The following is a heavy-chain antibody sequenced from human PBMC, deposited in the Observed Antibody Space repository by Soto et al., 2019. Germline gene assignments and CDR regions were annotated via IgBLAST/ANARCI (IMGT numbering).Heavy chain of an antibody. CDR2: IYYSGST. CDR3: ARDLKEYCSDGKCNWFDP. CDR1: GGSISSGDYY. J-gene: IGHJ5*02. D-gene: IGHD2-15*01. V-gene: IGHV4-30-4*02. Sequence: SETLSLTCTVSGGSISSGDYYWSWIRQPPGKGLEWIGYIYYSGSTYYNPSLKSRVTISFDASKNQISLQVRSATAADAAVYYCARDLKEYCSDGKCNWFDPWGQGTLVT.